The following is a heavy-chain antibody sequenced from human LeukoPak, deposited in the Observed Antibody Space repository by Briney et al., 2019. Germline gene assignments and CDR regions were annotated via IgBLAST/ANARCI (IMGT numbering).Heavy chain of an antibody. V-gene: IGHV3-48*02. CDR2: ISSSSSTI. J-gene: IGHJ3*02. Sequence: PGGSLRLSCAASGFTFSSYSVTWVRQAPGKGLEWVSYISSSSSTIYYADSVKGRFTISRDNAKNSLYLQMNSLRDEDTAVYYCARDEDYYDSSGPGAFDIWGQGTMVTVSS. D-gene: IGHD3-22*01. CDR3: ARDEDYYDSSGPGAFDI. CDR1: GFTFSSYS.